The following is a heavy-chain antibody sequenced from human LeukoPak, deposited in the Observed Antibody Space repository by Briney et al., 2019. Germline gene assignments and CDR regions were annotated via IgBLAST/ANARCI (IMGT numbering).Heavy chain of an antibody. CDR1: GGSINNYY. V-gene: IGHV4-59*01. D-gene: IGHD1-26*01. CDR3: ARGSPTPDY. CDR2: IYYSGTT. J-gene: IGHJ4*02. Sequence: PSATLSLTCTVSGGSINNYYWSWIRQPPGKGLEWIGYIYYSGTTNYNPSLKSRVTLSVDTSKNQFSLRLTSVTAADTAVYFCARGSPTPDYWGQGTLVTVSS.